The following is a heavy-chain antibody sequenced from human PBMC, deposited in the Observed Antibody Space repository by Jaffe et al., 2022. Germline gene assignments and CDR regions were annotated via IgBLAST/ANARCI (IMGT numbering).Heavy chain of an antibody. Sequence: EVQLVESGGGLVQPGGSLRLSCAASGFTFSSYEMNWVRQAPGKGLEWVSYISSSGSTIYYADSVKGRFTISRDNAKNSLYLQMNSLRAEDTAVYYCANKKAGKGVDYFDYWGQGTLVTVSS. CDR3: ANKKAGKGVDYFDY. D-gene: IGHD6-19*01. CDR1: GFTFSSYE. CDR2: ISSSGSTI. J-gene: IGHJ4*02. V-gene: IGHV3-48*03.